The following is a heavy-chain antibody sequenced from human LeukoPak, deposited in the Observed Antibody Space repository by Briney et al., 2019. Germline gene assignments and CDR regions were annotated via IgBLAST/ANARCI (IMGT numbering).Heavy chain of an antibody. J-gene: IGHJ4*02. V-gene: IGHV3-66*01. Sequence: PGGSLRLSCAASGFTVSSNYMSRVRQAPGKGLEWVSVIYSGGSTYYADSVKGRFTISRDNSKNTLYLQMNSLRAEDTAVYYCARGYSSGWYYFDYWGQGTLVTVSS. D-gene: IGHD6-19*01. CDR2: IYSGGST. CDR3: ARGYSSGWYYFDY. CDR1: GFTVSSNY.